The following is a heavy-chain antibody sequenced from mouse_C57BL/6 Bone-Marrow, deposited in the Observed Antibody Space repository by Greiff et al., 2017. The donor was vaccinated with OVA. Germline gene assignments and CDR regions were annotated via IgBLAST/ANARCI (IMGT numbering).Heavy chain of an antibody. J-gene: IGHJ4*01. Sequence: QVQLQQSGAELVRPGASVTLSCKASGYTFTDYEMHWVKQTPVHGLEWIGAIGPETGGTAYNQKFKGKAILTADKSSSTAYMELRSLTSEDSAVYYCTRGGYYAMAYWGQGTLVTVSS. CDR2: IGPETGGT. CDR1: GYTFTDYE. CDR3: TRGGYYAMAY. V-gene: IGHV1-15*01. D-gene: IGHD1-1*02.